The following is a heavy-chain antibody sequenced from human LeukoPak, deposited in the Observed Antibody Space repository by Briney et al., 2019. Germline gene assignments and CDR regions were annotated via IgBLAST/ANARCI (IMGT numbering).Heavy chain of an antibody. CDR1: GGSISSSSYY. D-gene: IGHD2-8*01. CDR3: ARVLPYCTNGVCYTRGNYFDY. Sequence: SETLSLTCTVSGGSISSSSYYWGWIRQPPGKGLEWIGSIYYSGSTYYNPSLKSRVTISVDRSKNQFSLKLSSVTAADTAVYYCARVLPYCTNGVCYTRGNYFDYWGQGTLVTVSS. J-gene: IGHJ4*02. V-gene: IGHV4-39*07. CDR2: IYYSGST.